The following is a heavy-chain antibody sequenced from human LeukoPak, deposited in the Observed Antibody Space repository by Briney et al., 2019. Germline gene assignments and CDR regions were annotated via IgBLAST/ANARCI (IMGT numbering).Heavy chain of an antibody. J-gene: IGHJ5*02. CDR2: IYYSGST. CDR3: ARDRGAYSNNWFDP. CDR1: GGSISSYY. Sequence: TSETLSLTCTVSGGSISSYYWSWIRQPPGKGLEWIGYIYYSGSTNYNPSLKSRVTISVDTSKNQFSLKLSSVTAADTAVYYCARDRGAYSNNWFDPWGQGTLVTVSS. D-gene: IGHD6-13*01. V-gene: IGHV4-59*12.